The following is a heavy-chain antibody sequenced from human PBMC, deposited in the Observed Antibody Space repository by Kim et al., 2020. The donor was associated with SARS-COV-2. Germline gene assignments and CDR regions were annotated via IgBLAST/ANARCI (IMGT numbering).Heavy chain of an antibody. J-gene: IGHJ4*02. CDR3: AREHRLDTAMIDS. V-gene: IGHV3-33*08. D-gene: IGHD5-18*01. CDR2: IWYDGRNQ. CDR1: GFTFSSYG. Sequence: GGSLRLSCAASGFTFSSYGMHWVRQAPGKGLEWVAIIWYDGRNQYYADSVKGRFTISRDNSKNTLYLQMNSLRAEDTAVYYCAREHRLDTAMIDSWGQGTLVTVSS.